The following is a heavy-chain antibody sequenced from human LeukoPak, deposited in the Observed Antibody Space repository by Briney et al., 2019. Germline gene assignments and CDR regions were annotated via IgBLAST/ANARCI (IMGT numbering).Heavy chain of an antibody. Sequence: SETLSLTCTVSGVSISSGDYYWSWMPPPTGKDRVWVGYICDSGSTYYNPSRKSRVTISVDRSKNQFSLKLSSVTAADTAVYYCARGGNVNDFWSGYYGIGTLDIWGQGIMVTVSS. CDR1: GVSISSGDYY. CDR3: ARGGNVNDFWSGYYGIGTLDI. D-gene: IGHD3-3*01. V-gene: IGHV4-30-2*01. CDR2: ICDSGST. J-gene: IGHJ3*02.